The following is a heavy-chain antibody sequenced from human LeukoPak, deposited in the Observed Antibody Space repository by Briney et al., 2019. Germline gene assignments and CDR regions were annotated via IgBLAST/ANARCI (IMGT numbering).Heavy chain of an antibody. J-gene: IGHJ4*02. Sequence: SETLSLTCAVYGGSFSGYYWSWIRQPPGKGLEWIWEINHSGSTNYNPSLKSRVTISVDTSKNQFSLKLSSVTAADTAVYYCAMGLALVYWGQGTLVTVSS. CDR2: INHSGST. CDR3: AMGLALVY. V-gene: IGHV4-34*01. CDR1: GGSFSGYY. D-gene: IGHD3-3*02.